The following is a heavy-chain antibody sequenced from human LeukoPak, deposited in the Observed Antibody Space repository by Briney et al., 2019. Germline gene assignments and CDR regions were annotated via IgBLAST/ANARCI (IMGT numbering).Heavy chain of an antibody. D-gene: IGHD4-23*01. CDR2: INHSGST. CDR3: ARGARVAQGSRPIDY. Sequence: PSETLSLTCAVYGGSFSGYYWSWIRQPPGKGLEWIGEINHSGSTNYNPSLKSRVTISVDTSKNQFSLKLGSVTAADTAVYYCARGARVAQGSRPIDYWGQGTLVTVSS. J-gene: IGHJ4*02. CDR1: GGSFSGYY. V-gene: IGHV4-34*01.